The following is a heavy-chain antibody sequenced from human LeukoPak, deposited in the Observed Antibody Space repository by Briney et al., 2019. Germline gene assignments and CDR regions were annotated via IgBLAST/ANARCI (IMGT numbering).Heavy chain of an antibody. J-gene: IGHJ5*02. Sequence: SETLSLTCNVSGGSIRGYYWSWIRQPPGKGLEWIGYIYSSGSTNYNPSLKSRVTMSVDTSKNQFSLKLSSVTAADTAVYYCARGGYYDSSGYYWFDPWGQGTLVTVSS. V-gene: IGHV4-59*01. CDR3: ARGGYYDSSGYYWFDP. D-gene: IGHD3-22*01. CDR2: IYSSGST. CDR1: GGSIRGYY.